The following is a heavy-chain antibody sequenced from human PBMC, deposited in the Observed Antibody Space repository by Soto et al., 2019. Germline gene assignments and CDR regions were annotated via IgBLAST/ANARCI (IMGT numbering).Heavy chain of an antibody. CDR1: GGSISSSNW. D-gene: IGHD6-19*01. J-gene: IGHJ4*02. Sequence: QVQLQESGPGLVKPSGTLSLTCAVSGGSISSSNWWSWVRQPPGKGLEWIGEIYHSGSTNYNPSLQRRVTVSVDRSKNQFSLKLSSVTAADTAVYYCARGKGVEVAGTIDYWGQGTLVTVSS. CDR3: ARGKGVEVAGTIDY. V-gene: IGHV4-4*02. CDR2: IYHSGST.